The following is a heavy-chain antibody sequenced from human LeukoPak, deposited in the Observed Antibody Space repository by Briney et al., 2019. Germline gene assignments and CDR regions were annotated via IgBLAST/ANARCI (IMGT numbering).Heavy chain of an antibody. CDR3: ARAQGPRDYYDSSGHWYFDL. D-gene: IGHD3-22*01. V-gene: IGHV3-21*01. Sequence: GGSPRLSCAASGFTFSSYSMNWVRQAPGKGLEWVSSISSSSSYIYYADSVKGRFTISRDNAKNSLYLQMNSLRAEDTAVYYCARAQGPRDYYDSSGHWYFDLWGRGTLVTVSS. CDR2: ISSSSSYI. J-gene: IGHJ2*01. CDR1: GFTFSSYS.